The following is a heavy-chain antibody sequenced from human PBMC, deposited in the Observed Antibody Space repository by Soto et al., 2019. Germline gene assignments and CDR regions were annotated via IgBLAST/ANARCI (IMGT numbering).Heavy chain of an antibody. Sequence: QVQLVESGGGVVRPGRSLRLACEASGFSFSTYGMHWVRQAPGKGLQWVVVIWYDGTNAYYADSVKGRFTISRDNSKDTRYLEMNNRRAEDTAVYYCARVEAPLIHSDHYYYGRDVLGQATTVTV. CDR1: GFSFSTYG. D-gene: IGHD5-18*01. J-gene: IGHJ6*02. CDR2: IWYDGTNA. CDR3: ARVEAPLIHSDHYYYGRDV. V-gene: IGHV3-33*01.